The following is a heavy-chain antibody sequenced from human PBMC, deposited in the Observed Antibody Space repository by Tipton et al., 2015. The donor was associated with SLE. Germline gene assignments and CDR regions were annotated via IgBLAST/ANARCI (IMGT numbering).Heavy chain of an antibody. CDR1: GGSIRTHY. CDR2: IYHTGTT. D-gene: IGHD3-22*01. Sequence: LRLSCTVSGGSIRTHYWSWIRQPPGKGLEWIGYIYHTGTTNYNPSLASRLSISVDTSKNQLSLRLSSGTAADTAVYYCARDKAMISVSYGMDVWGQGATVTVS. J-gene: IGHJ6*02. V-gene: IGHV4-59*11. CDR3: ARDKAMISVSYGMDV.